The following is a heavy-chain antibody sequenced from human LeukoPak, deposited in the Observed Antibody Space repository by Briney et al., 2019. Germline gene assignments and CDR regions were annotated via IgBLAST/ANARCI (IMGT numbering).Heavy chain of an antibody. CDR3: TRENRIGWLGEVSWFDP. J-gene: IGHJ5*02. CDR2: IKQDGSET. Sequence: GGSLRLSCAASEFTFSDHWMSWVRQTPGKGLEWVANIKQDGSETYYVDSVKGRFTISRDNAEKSVFLQMNNLRAEDTAVYYCTRENRIGWLGEVSWFDPWGQGTLVTVAS. V-gene: IGHV3-7*03. D-gene: IGHD3-10*01. CDR1: EFTFSDHW.